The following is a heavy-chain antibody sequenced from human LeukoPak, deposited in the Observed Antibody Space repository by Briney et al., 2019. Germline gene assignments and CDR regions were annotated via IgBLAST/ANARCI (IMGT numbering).Heavy chain of an antibody. J-gene: IGHJ4*02. Sequence: ATVKVSCKASGYTFTGYYMHWVRQAPGQGLEWMGWINSNTVGTNSAQKFQGRVTMTRDTSISTAYMELSRLRSDDTAIFYCARGVSTHIDYWGQGTLVTLPS. D-gene: IGHD2-21*01. CDR2: INSNTVGT. V-gene: IGHV1-2*02. CDR1: GYTFTGYY. CDR3: ARGVSTHIDY.